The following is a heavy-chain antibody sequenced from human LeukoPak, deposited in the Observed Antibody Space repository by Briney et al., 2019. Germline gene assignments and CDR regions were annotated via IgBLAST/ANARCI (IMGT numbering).Heavy chain of an antibody. V-gene: IGHV1-2*02. D-gene: IGHD3-22*01. Sequence: ASVTVSCKASGYTFTAYHIHWVRQAPGQGLEWMGWINPNSGDTKFAQKFQGRVTMTRDTSTTTAYMALSSLRSDDTAVYYCARDLGGYDLYNDDRSGYSDTYDIWGQGTTVTVSS. J-gene: IGHJ3*02. CDR3: ARDLGGYDLYNDDRSGYSDTYDI. CDR2: INPNSGDT. CDR1: GYTFTAYH.